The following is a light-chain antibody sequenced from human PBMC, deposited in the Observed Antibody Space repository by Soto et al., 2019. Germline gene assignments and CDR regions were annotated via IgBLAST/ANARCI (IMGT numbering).Light chain of an antibody. Sequence: QSVLTQPASVSGSPGQSITISCTGTSSDVGGYNYVSWYQQHPGKAPKLMIYDVSNRPSGVSNRFSGSKSGNTASLTISGLQDEDEDDYYCSSYTSSILFGGGTKLTVL. J-gene: IGLJ2*01. V-gene: IGLV2-14*01. CDR3: SSYTSSIL. CDR2: DVS. CDR1: SSDVGGYNY.